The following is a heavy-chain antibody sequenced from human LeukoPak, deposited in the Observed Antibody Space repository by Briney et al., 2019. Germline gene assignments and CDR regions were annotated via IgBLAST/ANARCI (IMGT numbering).Heavy chain of an antibody. CDR3: ARDYYDSRGEAFDI. CDR1: GDSIGSHY. V-gene: IGHV4-59*11. D-gene: IGHD3-22*01. Sequence: SETLSLACTVSGDSIGSHYWSWIRQPPGKELEWIGYIFYVGSTNYNPSLKSRDTISVDTSKNQFSLKLNSVTAADTAVYYCARDYYDSRGEAFDIWGQGTMVTVSS. CDR2: IFYVGST. J-gene: IGHJ3*02.